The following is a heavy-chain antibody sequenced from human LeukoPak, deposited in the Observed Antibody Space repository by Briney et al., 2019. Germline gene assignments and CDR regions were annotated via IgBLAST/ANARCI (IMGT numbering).Heavy chain of an antibody. J-gene: IGHJ4*02. V-gene: IGHV4-4*07. CDR1: GGSISSYH. CDR2: IYTSGST. D-gene: IGHD6-19*01. Sequence: SETLSLTCTVSGGSISSYHWSWIRQPAGKGLGWIGRIYTSGSTNYNPSLKSRVTMSVDTSKNQFSLKLSSVTAADTAVYYCARAVSGRFDYWGQGTLVTVSS. CDR3: ARAVSGRFDY.